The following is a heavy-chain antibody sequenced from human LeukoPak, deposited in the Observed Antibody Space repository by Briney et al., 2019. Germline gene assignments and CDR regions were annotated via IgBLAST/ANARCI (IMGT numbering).Heavy chain of an antibody. D-gene: IGHD3-9*01. CDR1: GFTFDDYA. Sequence: GGSLRLSCAASGFTFDDYAMHWVRQAPGKGLEWVSGISWNSGSIGYADSVKGRFTISRDNARNSLYLQMNSLRAEDTALYYCGKGILRYFDWFSYYYYGMDVWGQGTTVTVSS. J-gene: IGHJ6*02. V-gene: IGHV3-9*01. CDR2: ISWNSGSI. CDR3: GKGILRYFDWFSYYYYGMDV.